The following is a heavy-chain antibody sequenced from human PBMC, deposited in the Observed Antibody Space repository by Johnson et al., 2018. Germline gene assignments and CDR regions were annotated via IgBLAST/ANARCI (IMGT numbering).Heavy chain of an antibody. J-gene: IGHJ3*02. CDR3: ARDVGRWNDAFDI. Sequence: QVQLVESGGGVVQPGRSLRLSCAASGFTFSSYGMHWVRQAPGKGLEWVAVISYDGSNKYYADYVKGRFTISRDNSKNTLYLQMNSLRAEDTAVYYCARDVGRWNDAFDIWGQGTMVTVS. D-gene: IGHD4-23*01. CDR2: ISYDGSNK. CDR1: GFTFSSYG. V-gene: IGHV3-30*03.